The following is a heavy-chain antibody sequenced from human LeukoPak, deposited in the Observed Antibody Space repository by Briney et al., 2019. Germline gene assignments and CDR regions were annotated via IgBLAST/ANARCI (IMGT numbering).Heavy chain of an antibody. J-gene: IGHJ4*02. D-gene: IGHD3-10*01. CDR1: GVSISSYY. Sequence: SETLSLTCTVSGVSISSYYWSWIRQPPGKGLEWIGYIYYSGSTNYNPSLKSRVTISLDTSKNQFSLKLRSVSAADTAVYYCASYYGSGTYFDYWGQGTLVTVSS. CDR2: IYYSGST. V-gene: IGHV4-59*01. CDR3: ASYYGSGTYFDY.